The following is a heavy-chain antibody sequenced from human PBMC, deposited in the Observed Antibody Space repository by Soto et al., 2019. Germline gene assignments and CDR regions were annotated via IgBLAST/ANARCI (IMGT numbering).Heavy chain of an antibody. CDR1: GGSISSSSYY. CDR2: IYYSGST. D-gene: IGHD6-13*01. CDR3: ARHRRIEAAD. J-gene: IGHJ4*02. V-gene: IGHV4-39*01. Sequence: QLQLQESGPGLVKPSETLSLTCTVSGGSISSSSYYWGWIRQPPGKGLEWIGRIYYSGSTYYNPSLKSRVTISVDTSKNQLSLKLSSVPAADTAVYYCARHRRIEAADWGQGTLVTVSS.